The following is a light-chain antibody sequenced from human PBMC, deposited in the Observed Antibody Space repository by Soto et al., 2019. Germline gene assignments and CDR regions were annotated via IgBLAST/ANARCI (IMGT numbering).Light chain of an antibody. CDR3: CSYAGNRRV. CDR2: EVN. J-gene: IGLJ3*02. Sequence: QSALTQPASVSGSPGQSITISCTGTYNLVSWYQQHPGKAPKLIIFEVNKRPSGVSYRFSGSKSGNTASLTISALQAEDEADYFCCSYAGNRRVFGGGTQLTVL. CDR1: YNL. V-gene: IGLV2-23*02.